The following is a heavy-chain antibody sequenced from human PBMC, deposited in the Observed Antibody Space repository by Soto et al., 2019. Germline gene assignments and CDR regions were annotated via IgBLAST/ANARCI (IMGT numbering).Heavy chain of an antibody. CDR1: GDSVSSNSAT. CDR2: TYHRSKWSN. D-gene: IGHD3-9*01. J-gene: IGHJ4*02. V-gene: IGHV6-1*01. CDR3: AKLTGSGGK. Sequence: SQTLSLTCAISGDSVSSNSATWDWIRQSPSRGLEWLGRTYHRSKWSNDYALSVKSRITITPDTSKNQFSLQLSSVTPEDTAVYYCAKLTGSGGKWGQGTLVTVSS.